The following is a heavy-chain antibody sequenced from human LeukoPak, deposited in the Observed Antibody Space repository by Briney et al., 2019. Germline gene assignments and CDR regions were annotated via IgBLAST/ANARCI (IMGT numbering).Heavy chain of an antibody. V-gene: IGHV5-51*01. CDR2: IYPGDSDT. D-gene: IGHD3-22*01. J-gene: IGHJ3*02. Sequence: GESLKISCKGSGYSFTNYWIGWVRQMPGKGLEWMGIIYPGDSDTRYSPSFQGQVTISADKSISTAYLQWSSLKASDTAMYYCARGTDYYDSSGYPDAFDIWGQGTMVTVSS. CDR3: ARGTDYYDSSGYPDAFDI. CDR1: GYSFTNYW.